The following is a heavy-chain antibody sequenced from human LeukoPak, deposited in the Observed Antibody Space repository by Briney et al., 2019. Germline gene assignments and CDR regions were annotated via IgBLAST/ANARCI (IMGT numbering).Heavy chain of an antibody. D-gene: IGHD6-13*01. Sequence: GGSLRLSCAASGFTFNLYSMTWVRQAPGKGLFWVSGISAGGGSTYYADSVKGRFTISRDNSRNTLYLQMNSLRVEDTAVYYCAKDAAGPEYWGQGTLVTVSS. CDR3: AKDAAGPEY. CDR1: GFTFNLYS. V-gene: IGHV3-23*01. CDR2: ISAGGGST. J-gene: IGHJ4*02.